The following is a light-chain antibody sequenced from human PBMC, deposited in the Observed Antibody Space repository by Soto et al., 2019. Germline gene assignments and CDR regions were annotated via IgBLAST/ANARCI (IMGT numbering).Light chain of an antibody. CDR2: EVS. CDR1: SSDVGGYNY. J-gene: IGLJ1*01. V-gene: IGLV2-8*01. Sequence: QSALTQPTSASGSPGQSVTISSTGTSSDVGGYNYVSWYQQHPGKAPKLMIYEVSKRPSGVPDRFSGSKSGNTASLTVSGLQAEDEADYYCSSYAGSNNWNFGTGTKVTVL. CDR3: SSYAGSNNWN.